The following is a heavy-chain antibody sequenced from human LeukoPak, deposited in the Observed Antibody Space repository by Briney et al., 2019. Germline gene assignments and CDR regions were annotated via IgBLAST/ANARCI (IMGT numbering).Heavy chain of an antibody. CDR2: FDPGNGEI. J-gene: IGHJ4*02. D-gene: IGHD3-3*01. V-gene: IGHV1-24*01. CDR3: AAGGLYDLLPY. CDR1: GHTLSGLT. Sequence: EASVKVSCKVSGHTLSGLTMHWVRQAPGKGLEWMGDFDPGNGEIIYAQKFQGRVTMTEDASTDTAYMELSSLKSEDTAVYYCAAGGLYDLLPYWGQGTLVTVSS.